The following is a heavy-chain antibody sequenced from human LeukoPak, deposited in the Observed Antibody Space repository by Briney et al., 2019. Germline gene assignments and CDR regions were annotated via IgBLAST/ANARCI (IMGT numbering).Heavy chain of an antibody. J-gene: IGHJ4*02. CDR2: IYTSGST. D-gene: IGHD6-13*01. CDR3: ARDTAFGYSSSWYAY. CDR1: GGSISSGSYY. V-gene: IGHV4-61*02. Sequence: SETLSLTCTVSGGSISSGSYYWSWIRQPAGKGLEWIGRIYTSGSTNYNPSLKSRVTISVDTSKNQFSLKLSSVTAADTAVYYCARDTAFGYSSSWYAYWGQGTLVTVSS.